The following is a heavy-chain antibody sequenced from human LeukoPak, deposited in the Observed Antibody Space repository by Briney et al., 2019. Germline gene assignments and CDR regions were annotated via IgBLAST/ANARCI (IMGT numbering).Heavy chain of an antibody. CDR3: ARENWEMATFDS. CDR2: ISSSSSYI. CDR1: GFTFSSYS. J-gene: IGHJ4*02. Sequence: PGGSLRLSCAASGFTFSSYSMNWVRQAPGKGLEWVSSISSSSSYIYYADSVKGRFTISRDNAKNSLYLQMNSLRAEDTAVYYCARENWEMATFDSWGQGTLVTVSS. V-gene: IGHV3-21*01. D-gene: IGHD5-24*01.